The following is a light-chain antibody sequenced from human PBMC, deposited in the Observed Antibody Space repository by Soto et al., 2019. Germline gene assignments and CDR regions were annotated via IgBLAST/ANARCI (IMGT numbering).Light chain of an antibody. Sequence: DIQMTQSPSSLSASVGDRVTVTCRASQSISRYLNWYQQKPGKAPKXLIYSATSLQSGVPSRFSGSGSGTDFALTISSLQPEDCATYYCQQSYNTPFTFGPGTKVDIK. J-gene: IGKJ3*01. CDR1: QSISRY. CDR2: SAT. V-gene: IGKV1-39*01. CDR3: QQSYNTPFT.